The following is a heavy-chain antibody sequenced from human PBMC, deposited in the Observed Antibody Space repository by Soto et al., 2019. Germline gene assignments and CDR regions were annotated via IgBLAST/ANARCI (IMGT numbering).Heavy chain of an antibody. J-gene: IGHJ3*01. CDR1: GRIFSSFP. V-gene: IGHV1-69*06. Sequence: QVQVVQSGAEVKKPGSSVKISCKASGRIFSSFPTSWVRQVPGQGLEWVGGVISASGSVTYAPKFQGRVTMTAVNSAGIGYMELTSLTSEYTAIYYCARVGSRDAYNYVLDQGGPGTMVTVSS. CDR2: VISASGSV. CDR3: ARVGSRDAYNYVLDQ. D-gene: IGHD5-18*01.